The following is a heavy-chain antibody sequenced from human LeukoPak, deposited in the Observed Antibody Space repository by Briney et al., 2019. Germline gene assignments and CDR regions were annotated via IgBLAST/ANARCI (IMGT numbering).Heavy chain of an antibody. J-gene: IGHJ4*02. D-gene: IGHD3-10*01. CDR3: ARGTLWFGLGHLDY. CDR2: ISYDGSNK. CDR1: GFTFSSYA. Sequence: GRSLRLSCAASGFTFSSYAMHWVRQAPGKGLEWVAVISYDGSNKYCADSVKGRFTISRDNSENTLYLQMNSLRAEDTAVYYCARGTLWFGLGHLDYWGQGTLVTVSS. V-gene: IGHV3-30*04.